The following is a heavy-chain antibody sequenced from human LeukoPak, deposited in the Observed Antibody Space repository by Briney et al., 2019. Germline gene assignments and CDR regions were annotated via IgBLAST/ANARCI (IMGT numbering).Heavy chain of an antibody. V-gene: IGHV3-7*01. CDR3: ARPLSYSSSWLDDAFDI. CDR1: GFTFSSYW. Sequence: GGSLRLSCAASGFTFSSYWMSWVRQAPGKGLEWVANIKQDGSEKYYVDSVKGRFTISRDNAKNSLYPQMNSLRAEDTAVYYCARPLSYSSSWLDDAFDIWGQGTMVTVSS. CDR2: IKQDGSEK. D-gene: IGHD6-13*01. J-gene: IGHJ3*02.